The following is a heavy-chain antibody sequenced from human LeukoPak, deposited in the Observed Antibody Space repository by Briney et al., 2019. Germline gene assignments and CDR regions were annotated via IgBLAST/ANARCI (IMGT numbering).Heavy chain of an antibody. J-gene: IGHJ4*02. V-gene: IGHV4-4*07. D-gene: IGHD6-13*01. CDR3: ARDRDSSNWYTDY. Sequence: SETLSLTCTVSGDPISSYYWSWIRQPAGKGLEWIGRISISGSTNYNPSLKSRVTISVDKSKNQFSLKLTSVTAADTAVYYCARDRDSSNWYTDYWGQGTLVTVSS. CDR1: GDPISSYY. CDR2: ISISGST.